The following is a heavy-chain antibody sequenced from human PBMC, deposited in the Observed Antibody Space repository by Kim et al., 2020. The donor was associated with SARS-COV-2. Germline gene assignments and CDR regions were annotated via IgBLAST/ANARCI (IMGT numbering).Heavy chain of an antibody. J-gene: IGHJ3*02. CDR2: IYYRGST. V-gene: IGHV4-30-4*01. CDR1: GGSISSGDYY. CDR3: ARVRITMIVVADAFDI. D-gene: IGHD3-22*01. Sequence: SETLSLTCTVSGGSISSGDYYWSWIRPPPGKGLEWIGYIYYRGSTYYNPSLKSRVTIAVDTSKNQFSLKLSSVTAADTAVYYCARVRITMIVVADAFDIWGQGTMVTVSS.